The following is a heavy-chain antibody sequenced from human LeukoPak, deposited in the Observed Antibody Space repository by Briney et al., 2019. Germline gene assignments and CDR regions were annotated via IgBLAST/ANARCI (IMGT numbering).Heavy chain of an antibody. D-gene: IGHD3-22*01. CDR3: ARYYDRTDALDI. J-gene: IGHJ3*02. V-gene: IGHV1-2*02. CDR2: INPNSGGT. Sequence: ASVKVSCKASGYTFTGYYIHWARQAPGQGLEWMGWINPNSGGTHYAQKFQGRATMTRDTSISTAYMELSRLRSDDTAVYYCARYYDRTDALDIWGQGTMVTVSS. CDR1: GYTFTGYY.